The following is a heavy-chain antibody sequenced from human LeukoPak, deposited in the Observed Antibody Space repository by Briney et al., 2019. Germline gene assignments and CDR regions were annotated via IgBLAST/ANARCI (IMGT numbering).Heavy chain of an antibody. D-gene: IGHD3-3*01. CDR1: GYTFTSYG. V-gene: IGHV1-18*01. Sequence: ASVKVSCKASGYTFTSYGISWVRQAPGQGLEWMGWISAYNGNTNYAQKLQGRVTMTTDTSTSTAYMELRSLRSDDTAVYYCARDWSYDFWSGYRSYYFGYWGQGTLVTVSS. J-gene: IGHJ4*02. CDR2: ISAYNGNT. CDR3: ARDWSYDFWSGYRSYYFGY.